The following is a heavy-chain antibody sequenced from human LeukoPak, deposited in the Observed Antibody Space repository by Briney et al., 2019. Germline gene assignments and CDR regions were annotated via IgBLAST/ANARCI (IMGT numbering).Heavy chain of an antibody. Sequence: LQTLSLTCAISGDSVSSNSAAWTWIRQSPSRGLEWLGRTYYRSKWYNDYAVSVKSRITINPDTSKNQFSLQLNSETPEDTAVYYCARSRIAVAGTQDYYYYCGMDVWGQGTTVTVSS. CDR2: TYYRSKWYN. CDR1: GDSVSSNSAA. J-gene: IGHJ6*02. D-gene: IGHD6-19*01. V-gene: IGHV6-1*01. CDR3: ARSRIAVAGTQDYYYYCGMDV.